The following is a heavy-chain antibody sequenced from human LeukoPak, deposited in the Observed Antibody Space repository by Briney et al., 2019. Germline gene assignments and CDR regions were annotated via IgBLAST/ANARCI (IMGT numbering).Heavy chain of an antibody. D-gene: IGHD2-21*01. CDR2: ISSGSTYI. V-gene: IGHV3-21*01. J-gene: IGHJ3*02. CDR3: AKVRGGGNYDAFDI. CDR1: GFTFSSYS. Sequence: GGSLRLSCAASGFTFSSYSMNWVRQAPGKGLEWVSSISSGSTYIFYVDSVKGRFTISRDNANNSLYLQMNSLRVEDTAVNYFAKVRGGGNYDAFDIWGQGTMVTVSS.